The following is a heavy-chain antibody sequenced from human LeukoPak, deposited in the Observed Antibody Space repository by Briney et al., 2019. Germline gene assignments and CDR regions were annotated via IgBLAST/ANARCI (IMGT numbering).Heavy chain of an antibody. V-gene: IGHV3-23*01. CDR3: ARAGYYFDY. J-gene: IGHJ4*02. CDR2: ISGSGGST. Sequence: GGSLRLSCAASGFTFSSYGMSWVRQAPGKGLEWVSAISGSGGSTYYADSVKGRFTISRDNAKNSLYLQMNSLRAEDTAVYYCARAGYYFDYWGQGTLVTVSS. CDR1: GFTFSSYG.